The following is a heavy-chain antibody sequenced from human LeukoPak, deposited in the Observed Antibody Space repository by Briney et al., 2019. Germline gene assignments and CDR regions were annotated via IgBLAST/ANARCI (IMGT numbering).Heavy chain of an antibody. Sequence: PGGSLRLSCAASGFTFSSYGMHWVRQAPGKGLEWVAFIRYDGSNKYYADSVKGRFTISRDNPKNTLYLQMNSLRAEDTAVYYCAKDPFDEDYFDYWGQGTLVTVSS. CDR2: IRYDGSNK. V-gene: IGHV3-30*02. D-gene: IGHD2/OR15-2a*01. J-gene: IGHJ4*02. CDR1: GFTFSSYG. CDR3: AKDPFDEDYFDY.